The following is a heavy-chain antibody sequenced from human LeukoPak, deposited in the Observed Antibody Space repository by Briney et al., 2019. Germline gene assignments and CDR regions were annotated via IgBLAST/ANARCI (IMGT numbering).Heavy chain of an antibody. CDR2: IKQDGSEK. D-gene: IGHD3-10*01. CDR1: GFTFSSNW. CDR3: ARDGSGWLVVPNDAFDI. J-gene: IGHJ3*02. Sequence: GGSLRLSCAASGFTFSSNWMSWVRQAPGKGLEWVANIKQDGSEKYYVDSVKGRFTISRDNAKNSLYLQMNSLRAEDTAVYYCARDGSGWLVVPNDAFDIWGQGTMVTVSS. V-gene: IGHV3-7*01.